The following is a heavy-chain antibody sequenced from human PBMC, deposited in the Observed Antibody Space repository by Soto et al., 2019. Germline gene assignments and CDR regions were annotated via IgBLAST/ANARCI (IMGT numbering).Heavy chain of an antibody. CDR1: GGLISKYS. D-gene: IGHD4-17*01. CDR3: ATIRVRGGPLRVED. Sequence: QVQLVQSGAEVRKPGSSVKVSCKTSGGLISKYSFNWVRQAPVQGLEWMGGVLPNSWSSDYAQKIKGSLTITADSSTNPVYMELSRLRSDDTANYYGATIRVRGGPLRVEDGGQGMLISVSS. J-gene: IGHJ4*01. CDR2: VLPNSWSS. V-gene: IGHV1-69*06.